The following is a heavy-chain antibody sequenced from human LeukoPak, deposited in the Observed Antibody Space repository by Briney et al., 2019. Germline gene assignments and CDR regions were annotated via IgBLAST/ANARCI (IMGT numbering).Heavy chain of an antibody. CDR1: EFTFTTYG. CDR3: ARDWKTNSFDY. Sequence: PGGSLRLSCAASEFTFTTYGMHWVRQAPGKGLEWVAFIYYDGSNIYYADYVKGRFTISRDISKNTLYLQMDSLRAEDTAIYYCARDWKTNSFDYWVQGTLVAVSS. CDR2: IYYDGSNI. D-gene: IGHD1-1*01. J-gene: IGHJ4*02. V-gene: IGHV3-33*01.